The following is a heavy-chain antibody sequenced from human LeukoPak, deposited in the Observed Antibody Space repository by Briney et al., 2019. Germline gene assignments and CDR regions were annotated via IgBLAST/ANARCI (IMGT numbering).Heavy chain of an antibody. D-gene: IGHD2-21*01. Sequence: GGSLRLSCAASGFTFDDYGMSWVRQAPGKGLEWVSGINWNGGSTVYADSVKGRFTISRDNAKNSLYLQMNSLRAEDTALYYCARGSYCGGDCYPHASYYYYYYMDVWGKGTTVTVSS. V-gene: IGHV3-20*04. CDR3: ARGSYCGGDCYPHASYYYYYYMDV. J-gene: IGHJ6*03. CDR1: GFTFDDYG. CDR2: INWNGGST.